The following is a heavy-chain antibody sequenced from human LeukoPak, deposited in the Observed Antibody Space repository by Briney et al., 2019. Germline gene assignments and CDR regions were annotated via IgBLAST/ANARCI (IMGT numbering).Heavy chain of an antibody. J-gene: IGHJ4*02. V-gene: IGHV3-23*01. CDR1: GFTFTNAG. Sequence: GGSLRLSCAASGFTFTNAGMSWVRQTPGKGLEWVSAISGSGGSTYYADSVKGRFTISRDNSKNTLYLQMNSLRAEDTAVYYCAKGGATAKQYFDYWGQGTLVTVSS. CDR2: ISGSGGST. CDR3: AKGGATAKQYFDY. D-gene: IGHD2-15*01.